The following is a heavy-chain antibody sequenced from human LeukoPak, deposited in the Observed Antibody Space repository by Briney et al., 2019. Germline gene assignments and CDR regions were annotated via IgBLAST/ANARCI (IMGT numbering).Heavy chain of an antibody. V-gene: IGHV4-39*01. D-gene: IGHD3-22*01. CDR3: ARRRYYYGSSAAGPRDY. J-gene: IGHJ4*02. CDR1: GGSISSYY. CDR2: IDYSWST. Sequence: ESSETLSLTCTVSGGSISSYYWGWIRQPPGKGLEWIGSIDYSWSTYYNPSLKSRVTISVDTSKNQFSLKLSSVTAADTAVYYCARRRYYYGSSAAGPRDYWGQGTLVTVSS.